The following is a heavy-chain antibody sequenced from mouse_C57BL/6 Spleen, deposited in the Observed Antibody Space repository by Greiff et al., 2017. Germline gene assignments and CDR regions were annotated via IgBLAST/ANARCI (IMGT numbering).Heavy chain of an antibody. Sequence: VQVVESGAELARPGASVKLSCKASGYTFTRYGISWVKQRTGQGLEWIGEIYPRSGNTYYNEKFKGKATLTADKSSSTAYMELRSLTSEDSAVYFCARAEGDLDYFDYWGQGTTLTVSS. J-gene: IGHJ2*01. CDR2: IYPRSGNT. V-gene: IGHV1-81*01. CDR1: GYTFTRYG. D-gene: IGHD3-3*01. CDR3: ARAEGDLDYFDY.